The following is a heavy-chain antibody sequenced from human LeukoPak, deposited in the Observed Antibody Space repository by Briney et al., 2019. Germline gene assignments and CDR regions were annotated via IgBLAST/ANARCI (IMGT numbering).Heavy chain of an antibody. Sequence: PGGSLRLSCAASGFTFSSYAMSWVRQAPGKGLEWVSAISGSGGSTYYADSVKGRFTISRDNSKNTLYLQMNSLRAEDTAVYYCARDFPGNSGALTYYYYYYMDVWGKGTTVTVSS. D-gene: IGHD4-23*01. CDR3: ARDFPGNSGALTYYYYYYMDV. J-gene: IGHJ6*03. CDR1: GFTFSSYA. V-gene: IGHV3-23*01. CDR2: ISGSGGST.